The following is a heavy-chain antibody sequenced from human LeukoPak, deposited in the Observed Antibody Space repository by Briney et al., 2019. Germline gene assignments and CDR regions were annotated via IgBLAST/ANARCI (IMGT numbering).Heavy chain of an antibody. CDR2: IYPGDSDT. D-gene: IGHD3-10*01. J-gene: IGHJ5*02. CDR3: AGYYGSGSYYNWFDP. V-gene: IGHV5-51*01. CDR1: GYSFTSYW. Sequence: GESLKISCNGSGYSFTSYWIGWVRQMPGKGLEWMGIIYPGDSDTRYSPSFQGQVTISADKSISTAYLQWSSLKASDTAMYYCAGYYGSGSYYNWFDPWGQGTLVTVSS.